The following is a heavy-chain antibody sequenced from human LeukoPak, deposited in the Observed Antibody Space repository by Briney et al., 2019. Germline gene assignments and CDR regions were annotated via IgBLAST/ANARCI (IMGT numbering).Heavy chain of an antibody. CDR2: ISGSGGRT. CDR3: AKDRQLVQGGGADY. J-gene: IGHJ4*02. V-gene: IGHV3-23*01. Sequence: GGSLRLSCAAPGFTFSSYAMSWVRQAPGKGLEWVSAISGSGGRTYYEDSVKGRFTISRDNSKNTLYLQMNSLRAEDTAVYYCAKDRQLVQGGGADYWGQGTLVTVSS. CDR1: GFTFSSYA. D-gene: IGHD6-13*01.